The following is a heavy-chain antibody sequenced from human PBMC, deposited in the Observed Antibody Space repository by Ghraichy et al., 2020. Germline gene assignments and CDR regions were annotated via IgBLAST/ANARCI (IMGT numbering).Heavy chain of an antibody. CDR2: IRVSNGHT. CDR1: GFTFSSFS. CDR3: TTFDY. J-gene: IGHJ4*02. D-gene: IGHD2/OR15-2a*01. V-gene: IGHV3-23*01. Sequence: GGSLRLSCVASGFTFSSFSMSWVRQAPGKGLEWVSSIRVSNGHTYYADSVKGRFTISRDNSKNTLYLQMSSLRVEDTAIYYCTTFDYWGQGTLVTVSS.